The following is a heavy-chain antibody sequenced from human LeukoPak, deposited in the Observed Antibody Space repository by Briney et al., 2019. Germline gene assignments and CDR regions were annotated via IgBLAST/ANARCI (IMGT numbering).Heavy chain of an antibody. J-gene: IGHJ6*03. Sequence: GRSLRLSCAASGFTFSSYAMHWVRQAPGKGLEWVAVIRYDGSNKYYADSVKGRFTISRDNSKNTLYLQMNSLRAEDTAVYYCAKDSRGYCSSTSCSRQAYYYYYYMDVWGKGTTVTVSS. CDR3: AKDSRGYCSSTSCSRQAYYYYYYMDV. D-gene: IGHD2-2*01. CDR1: GFTFSSYA. CDR2: IRYDGSNK. V-gene: IGHV3-30*04.